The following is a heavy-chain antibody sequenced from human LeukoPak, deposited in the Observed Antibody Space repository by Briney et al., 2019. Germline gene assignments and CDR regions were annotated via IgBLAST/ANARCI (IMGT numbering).Heavy chain of an antibody. CDR2: ISSSGSTM. J-gene: IGHJ6*03. CDR1: GFIFSDYY. Sequence: GGSLRLSCAASGFIFSDYYMSWIRQAPGKGLEWVSYISSSGSTMYYTDSAKGRFTISRDNAKDSLYLQMNSLRAEDTAVYYCARDPYSGSYGNYYYYFMDVWGKGTTVTISS. V-gene: IGHV3-11*01. CDR3: ARDPYSGSYGNYYYYFMDV. D-gene: IGHD1-26*01.